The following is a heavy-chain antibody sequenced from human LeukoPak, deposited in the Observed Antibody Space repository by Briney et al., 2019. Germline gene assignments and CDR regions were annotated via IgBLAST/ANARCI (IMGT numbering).Heavy chain of an antibody. CDR3: ARGRWELPFDY. Sequence: ASVKVSCKASGYTFTGYYMHWVRQAPGQGLEWMGWINPNSGGTNYAQKFQGRVTMTRNTSISTAYMELSSLRSEDTAVYYCARGRWELPFDYWGQGTLVTVSS. D-gene: IGHD1-26*01. CDR1: GYTFTGYY. CDR2: INPNSGGT. J-gene: IGHJ4*02. V-gene: IGHV1-2*02.